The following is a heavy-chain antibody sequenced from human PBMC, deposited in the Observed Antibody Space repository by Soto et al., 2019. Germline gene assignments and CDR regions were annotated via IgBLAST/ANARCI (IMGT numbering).Heavy chain of an antibody. D-gene: IGHD2-2*01. CDR3: ARDKSSSSIRAEYFQH. J-gene: IGHJ1*01. Sequence: GGSLRLSCAASGFTVSSNYMSWVRQAPGKGLEWVSVIYSGGSTYYADSVKGRFTISRDNSKNTLYLQMNSLRAEDTAVYYCARDKSSSSIRAEYFQHWGQGTLVTVSS. CDR2: IYSGGST. CDR1: GFTVSSNY. V-gene: IGHV3-66*01.